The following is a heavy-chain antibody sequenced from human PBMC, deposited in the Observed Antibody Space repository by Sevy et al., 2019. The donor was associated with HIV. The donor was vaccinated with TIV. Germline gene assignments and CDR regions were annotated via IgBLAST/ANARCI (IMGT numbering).Heavy chain of an antibody. Sequence: SSVKVSRKLSGYTLTDLSMHWVRQAPGKGLEWVATFDPEDGRTIYAQKFQGRVTMTEDTSTDTAYMELNSLRSDDTAVYYCATTKDYYDSSGYPFDYWGQGTLVTVSS. CDR1: GYTLTDLS. D-gene: IGHD3-22*01. CDR2: FDPEDGRT. CDR3: ATTKDYYDSSGYPFDY. J-gene: IGHJ4*02. V-gene: IGHV1-24*01.